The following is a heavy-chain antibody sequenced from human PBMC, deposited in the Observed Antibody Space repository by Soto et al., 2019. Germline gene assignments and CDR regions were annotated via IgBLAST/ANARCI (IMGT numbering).Heavy chain of an antibody. CDR2: IYPGDSDT. CDR1: GYSFTSYW. Sequence: GESLKISCKGSGYSFTSYWIGWVRQMPGKGLEWMGIIYPGDSDTRYSPSFQGQVTISADKSISTAYLQWSSLKASDTAMYYCARGVRGGLWVHAFDIWGQGTMVTVSS. J-gene: IGHJ3*02. V-gene: IGHV5-51*01. D-gene: IGHD3-10*01. CDR3: ARGVRGGLWVHAFDI.